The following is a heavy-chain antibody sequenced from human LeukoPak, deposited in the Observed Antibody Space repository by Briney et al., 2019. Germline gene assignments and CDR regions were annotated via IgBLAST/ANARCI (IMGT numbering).Heavy chain of an antibody. V-gene: IGHV3-23*01. D-gene: IGHD3-22*01. CDR3: AKGIKWYYYDSSGYYYERYFDY. Sequence: GASLRLSCAASGFTFSSYAMGWVRQAPGKGLEGVSAISGSGGSTYYADSVKGRFTISRDNSKNTLYLQMNSLRAEDTAVYYCAKGIKWYYYDSSGYYYERYFDYWGQGTLVTVSS. J-gene: IGHJ4*02. CDR2: ISGSGGST. CDR1: GFTFSSYA.